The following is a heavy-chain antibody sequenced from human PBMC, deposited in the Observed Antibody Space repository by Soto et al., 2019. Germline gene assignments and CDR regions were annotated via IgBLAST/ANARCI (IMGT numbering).Heavy chain of an antibody. J-gene: IGHJ4*02. CDR2: VYSSGTT. Sequence: SETLSLTCSVSGGSINSYWWSWIRQPAGKGLEWIGRVYSSGTTDYNPSLNSRATMSVEASKNQFSLKLTSVTAADTAVYYCARDIGSYAYAEGYWGQGIQVTVSS. D-gene: IGHD2-2*01. V-gene: IGHV4-4*07. CDR1: GGSINSYW. CDR3: ARDIGSYAYAEGY.